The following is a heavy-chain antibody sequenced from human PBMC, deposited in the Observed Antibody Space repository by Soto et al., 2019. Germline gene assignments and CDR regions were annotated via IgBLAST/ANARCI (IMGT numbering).Heavy chain of an antibody. CDR1: GFTFSSYG. CDR3: ARGPYSSSSGAVYYYYYYMDV. J-gene: IGHJ6*03. Sequence: QVQLVESGGGVVQPGRSLRLSCAASGFTFSSYGMHWVRQAPGKGLEWVAVIWYDGSNKYYADSVKGRFTISRDNSKNTLYLQMNSLRAEDTAVYYCARGPYSSSSGAVYYYYYYMDVWGKGTTVTVSS. CDR2: IWYDGSNK. V-gene: IGHV3-33*01. D-gene: IGHD6-6*01.